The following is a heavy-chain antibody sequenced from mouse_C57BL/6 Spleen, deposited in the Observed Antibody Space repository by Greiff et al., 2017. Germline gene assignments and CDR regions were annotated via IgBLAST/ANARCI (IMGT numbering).Heavy chain of an antibody. CDR1: GFNIKDYY. Sequence: VQLQESGAELVKPGASVKLSCTASGFNIKDYYMHWVKQRSGQGLEWIGWFYPGSGSIKYNEKFKDKATLTADKSSSTVYMELSRLTSEDSAVYFCARHEDYDSRRGSFAYWGQGTLVTVSA. CDR2: FYPGSGSI. CDR3: ARHEDYDSRRGSFAY. V-gene: IGHV1-62-2*01. D-gene: IGHD2-4*01. J-gene: IGHJ3*01.